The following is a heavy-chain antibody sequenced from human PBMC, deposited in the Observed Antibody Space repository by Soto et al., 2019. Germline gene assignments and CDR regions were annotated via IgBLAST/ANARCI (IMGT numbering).Heavy chain of an antibody. Sequence: SETLSLTCTVSGGSVSSGAYYWTWIRQRPGKGLEWIGYIYYSGSTYYSPSLKSRLSISLDTSKNQFSLRLSSVTAADMAMYYCARARLRAVYAFDIWGQGTMVTVSS. CDR3: ARARLRAVYAFDI. J-gene: IGHJ3*02. CDR2: IYYSGST. CDR1: GGSVSSGAYY. D-gene: IGHD5-12*01. V-gene: IGHV4-31*03.